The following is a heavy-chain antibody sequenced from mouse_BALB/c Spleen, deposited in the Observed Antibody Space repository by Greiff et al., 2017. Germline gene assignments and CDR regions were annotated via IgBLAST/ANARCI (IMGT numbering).Heavy chain of an antibody. J-gene: IGHJ2*01. CDR3: TREGGYSCDY. CDR1: GYTFTSYW. V-gene: IGHV1-5*01. D-gene: IGHD1-2*01. Sequence: VQLQQSGTVLARPGASVKMSCKASGYTFTSYWMHWVKQRPGQGLEWIGAIYPGNSDTSYNQKFKGKAKLTAVTPTSTAYMELSSLTNEDSAVYYCTREGGYSCDYWGQGTTLTVSA. CDR2: IYPGNSDT.